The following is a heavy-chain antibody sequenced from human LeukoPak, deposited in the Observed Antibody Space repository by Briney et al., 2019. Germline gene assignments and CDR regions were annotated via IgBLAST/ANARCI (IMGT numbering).Heavy chain of an antibody. V-gene: IGHV3-23*01. D-gene: IGHD4/OR15-4a*01. CDR1: GFTFTDHP. CDR3: AKESGALGAPLYDY. CDR2: ISDNGGGT. Sequence: GGSLRLSCVASGFTFTDHPMNWVRQAPGKGLEWVSGISDNGGGTYYADSVKGRFTISRDNSKNMLYLQMNSLRAEDTAVYYCAKESGALGAPLYDYWGQGILVTGSS. J-gene: IGHJ4*02.